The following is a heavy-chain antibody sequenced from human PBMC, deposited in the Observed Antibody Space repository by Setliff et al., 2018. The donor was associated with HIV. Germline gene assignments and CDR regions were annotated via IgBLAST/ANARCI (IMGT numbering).Heavy chain of an antibody. CDR3: ARRIDNSGSFPDKNWFDT. CDR2: IFSSGST. V-gene: IGHV4-4*09. Sequence: SETLSLTCTVSGGSISTSDWSWIRQPPGKGLEWIGCIFSSGSTKYNPSLQSRVTMSIDTSKNQFSLKLTSVTAADTAVYYCARRIDNSGSFPDKNWFDTWGQGSLVTVSS. D-gene: IGHD3-10*01. CDR1: GGSISTSD. J-gene: IGHJ5*02.